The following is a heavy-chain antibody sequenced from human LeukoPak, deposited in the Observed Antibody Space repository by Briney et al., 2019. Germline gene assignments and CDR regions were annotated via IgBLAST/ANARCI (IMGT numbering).Heavy chain of an antibody. J-gene: IGHJ6*03. CDR1: GITFSSYG. V-gene: IGHV3-23*01. CDR3: ARDGGAYGSGSYPPSYYYYMDV. D-gene: IGHD3-10*01. Sequence: GGSLRLSCAASGITFSSYGMSWVRQAPGKGLEWVSAITGSGGSTYYADSVKGRFTISRDNSKNTLYLQMNSLRAEDTAVYYCARDGGAYGSGSYPPSYYYYMDVWGKGTTVTISS. CDR2: ITGSGGST.